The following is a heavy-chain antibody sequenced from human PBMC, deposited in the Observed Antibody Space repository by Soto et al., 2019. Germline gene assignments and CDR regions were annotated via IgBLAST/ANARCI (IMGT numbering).Heavy chain of an antibody. V-gene: IGHV1-69*02. CDR1: GGTFSSYT. CDR3: ARGPERPAATKYCSGGSCYSYYYGMDV. J-gene: IGHJ6*02. D-gene: IGHD2-15*01. Sequence: SVKVSCKASGGTFSSYTISWVRQAPGQGLEWMGRIIPILGIANYAQKFQGRVTITADKSTSTAYMELSSLRSEDTAVYYCARGPERPAATKYCSGGSCYSYYYGMDVWGQGTTVTVS. CDR2: IIPILGIA.